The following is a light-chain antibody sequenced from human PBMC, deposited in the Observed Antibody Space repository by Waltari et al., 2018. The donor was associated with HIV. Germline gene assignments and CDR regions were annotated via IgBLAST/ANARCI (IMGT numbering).Light chain of an antibody. Sequence: QSELSQPPSASGTPGQRVAISCSGSSSNIGRNTVNWYQQLPGTAPKLRIYSNNQRPSGVPDRVSSSKSGTSASLAITGLQSEDEADYYCALWDDSLNGVLFGGGTKLTVL. J-gene: IGLJ2*01. CDR3: ALWDDSLNGVL. V-gene: IGLV1-44*01. CDR2: SNN. CDR1: SSNIGRNT.